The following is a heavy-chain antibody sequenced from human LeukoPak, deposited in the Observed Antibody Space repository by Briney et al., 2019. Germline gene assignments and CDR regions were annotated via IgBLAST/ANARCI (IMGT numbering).Heavy chain of an antibody. J-gene: IGHJ4*02. Sequence: SGPTLVNPTQTLTVTCTFSGFSLSTSGMCVSWIRQPPGKALEWLALIDWDDDKFYSTSLKTRLTISKDTSKNQVVLTMTNMDPVDTATYYCARIRAYGGNSEGYYFNYWGQGTLVTVSS. CDR2: IDWDDDK. D-gene: IGHD4-23*01. V-gene: IGHV2-70*01. CDR3: ARIRAYGGNSEGYYFNY. CDR1: GFSLSTSGMC.